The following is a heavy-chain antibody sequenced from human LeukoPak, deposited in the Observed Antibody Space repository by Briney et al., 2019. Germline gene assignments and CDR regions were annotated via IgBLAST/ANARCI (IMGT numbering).Heavy chain of an antibody. CDR3: ARGYIGTGARGGFDY. CDR1: GFTFTTYW. Sequence: PGGSLRLSCAASGFTFTTYWMHCVRQAPGKGLVWVSRINTDGSSTSYADSVKGRFTISRDNAKNTLYLQMNSLRAEDTAVYYCARGYIGTGARGGFDYWGQGTLVTASS. CDR2: INTDGSST. V-gene: IGHV3-74*01. D-gene: IGHD1-14*01. J-gene: IGHJ4*02.